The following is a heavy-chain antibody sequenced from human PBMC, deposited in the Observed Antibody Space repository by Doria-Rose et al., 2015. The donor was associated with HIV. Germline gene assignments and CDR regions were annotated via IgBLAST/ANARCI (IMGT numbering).Heavy chain of an antibody. CDR1: GGSISHYY. J-gene: IGHJ4*02. Sequence: QVQLQESGPGLVKPSETLSLTCSVSGGSISHYYWSWIRQPPGKGLEYIGAIFHTGSTNYSPSLKSRVSISIDTSKNKFSLRLSSVAAADTAVYYCARVLSGTYDYWGQGTLVTVSS. CDR3: ARVLSGTYDY. V-gene: IGHV4-59*01. CDR2: IFHTGST. D-gene: IGHD1-26*01.